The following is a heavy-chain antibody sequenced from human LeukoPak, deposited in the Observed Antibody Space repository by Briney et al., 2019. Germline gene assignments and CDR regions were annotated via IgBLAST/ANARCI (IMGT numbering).Heavy chain of an antibody. CDR2: IQSKTAGGTA. CDR3: TTGGYSYHYLYVN. Sequence: GGSLRLSCAASGFTFSDAWMTWVRQAPGKGLEWVGHIQSKTAGGTADYAAPVKGRFTISRDDSKNTLYLQMNSLKIEDTAVYYCTTGGYSYHYLYVNWGQGTLVSVSS. CDR1: GFTFSDAW. D-gene: IGHD5-18*01. V-gene: IGHV3-15*01. J-gene: IGHJ4*02.